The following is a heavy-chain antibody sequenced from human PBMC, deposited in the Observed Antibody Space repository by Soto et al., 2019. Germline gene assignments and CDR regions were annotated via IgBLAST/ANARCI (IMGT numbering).Heavy chain of an antibody. V-gene: IGHV4-31*03. CDR3: ASDLSGSRATIDY. CDR1: GTSIRSGGYY. Sequence: LSLTCTVSGTSIRSGGYYWTWIRQRPGKGLEWLGYIYYRGSTYYNPSLKTRVTLSLDPSKSQFSLTLTSVTAADTAIYYCASDLSGSRATIDYWGLGALVTAPQ. D-gene: IGHD6-13*01. J-gene: IGHJ4*02. CDR2: IYYRGST.